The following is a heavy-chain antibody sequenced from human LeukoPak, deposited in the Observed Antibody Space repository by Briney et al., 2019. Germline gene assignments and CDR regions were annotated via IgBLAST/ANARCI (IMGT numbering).Heavy chain of an antibody. CDR1: NGSFSTYY. CDR2: IFSSESSNT. V-gene: IGHV4-59*08. D-gene: IGHD5-24*01. Sequence: SETLSLTCSVSNGSFSTYYWGCIRQPPGKRQEWIGDIFSSESSNTNSNPSLNGPVNISVDTSKNQFSLTLNSVHAPDTAVSYCARAGDGYYYYYYMDVWGKGTTVTVPS. J-gene: IGHJ6*03. CDR3: ARAGDGYYYYYYMDV.